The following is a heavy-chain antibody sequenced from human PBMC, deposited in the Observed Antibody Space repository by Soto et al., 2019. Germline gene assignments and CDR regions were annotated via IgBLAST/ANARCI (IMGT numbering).Heavy chain of an antibody. J-gene: IGHJ4*01. V-gene: IGHV3-21*01. CDR3: AREMIVTPPLDY. CDR2: ISSSSSYI. D-gene: IGHD3-22*01. Sequence: PGGSLRLSCAASGFTFSSYSMNWVRQAPGKGLEWVSSISSSSSYIYYADSVKGRFTISRDNAKNSLYLQMNSLRAEDTAVYYCAREMIVTPPLDYWGHGTLVTVSS. CDR1: GFTFSSYS.